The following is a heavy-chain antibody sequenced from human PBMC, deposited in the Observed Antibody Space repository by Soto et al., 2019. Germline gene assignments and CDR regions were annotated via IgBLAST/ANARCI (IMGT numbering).Heavy chain of an antibody. V-gene: IGHV1-8*01. CDR2: MNPNSGDT. D-gene: IGHD2-2*01. Sequence: ASVKVSCKASGYTFTSYDINWVRQATGQGLEWMGWMNPNSGDTGYAQKFQGRVTMTRNTSISTAYMELSSLRSEDTAVYYCASWPSSTSRILTFDPWGQGTLVTVSS. J-gene: IGHJ5*02. CDR1: GYTFTSYD. CDR3: ASWPSSTSRILTFDP.